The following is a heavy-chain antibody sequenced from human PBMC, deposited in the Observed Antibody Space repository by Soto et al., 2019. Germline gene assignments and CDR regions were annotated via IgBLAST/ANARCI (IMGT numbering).Heavy chain of an antibody. CDR1: GGSFTSNNW. Sequence: SETLSLTCAVSGGSFTSNNWWTWVRQPPGQGLEWIGEIYRTGSTNYNPSLKSRVTISLDKSENQFSLKVTSLTAADTAVYYCASRDPGTSVDYWGQGTLVPVSS. CDR2: IYRTGST. D-gene: IGHD1-7*01. CDR3: ASRDPGTSVDY. V-gene: IGHV4-4*02. J-gene: IGHJ4*02.